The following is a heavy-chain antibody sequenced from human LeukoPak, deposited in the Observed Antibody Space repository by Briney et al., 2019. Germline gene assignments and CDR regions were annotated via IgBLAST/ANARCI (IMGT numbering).Heavy chain of an antibody. CDR2: IYYSGST. Sequence: SETLSLTCTVSGGSISSYYWSWIRQPPGKGLEWIGYIYYSGSTNYNPSLKSRVTISVDTSKIQFSLKLTSVTAADTAIYYCARHPARSNWFDPWGQGILVTVSS. CDR1: GGSISSYY. J-gene: IGHJ5*02. V-gene: IGHV4-59*08. CDR3: ARHPARSNWFDP.